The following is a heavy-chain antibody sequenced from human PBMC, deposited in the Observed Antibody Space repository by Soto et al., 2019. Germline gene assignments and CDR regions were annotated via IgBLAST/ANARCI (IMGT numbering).Heavy chain of an antibody. Sequence: SETLSLTCDVSGGSITTGHWWTWVRQSPGKGLEWIGEVYQSGIPNYSPSLNSRLSISMDQSKNQFSLRLTSVTAADTALYFCARGFSFSDNSDNDRIYFYYGLNVWGQGTTVTVSS. CDR1: GGSITTGHW. J-gene: IGHJ6*02. CDR2: VYQSGIP. CDR3: ARGFSFSDNSDNDRIYFYYGLNV. D-gene: IGHD2-15*01. V-gene: IGHV4-4*02.